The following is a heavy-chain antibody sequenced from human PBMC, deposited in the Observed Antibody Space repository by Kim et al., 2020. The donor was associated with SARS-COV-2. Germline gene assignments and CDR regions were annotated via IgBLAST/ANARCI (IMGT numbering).Heavy chain of an antibody. CDR1: GYTFTSYA. CDR2: INAGNGNT. Sequence: ASVKVSCKASGYTFTSYAMHWVRQAPGQRLEWMGWINAGNGNTKYSQKFQGRVTITRDTSASTAYMELSSLRSEDTAVYYCARDSYYGIFRYYYYYMDVWGKGTTVTPSS. CDR3: ARDSYYGIFRYYYYYMDV. D-gene: IGHD3-9*01. J-gene: IGHJ6*03. V-gene: IGHV1-3*01.